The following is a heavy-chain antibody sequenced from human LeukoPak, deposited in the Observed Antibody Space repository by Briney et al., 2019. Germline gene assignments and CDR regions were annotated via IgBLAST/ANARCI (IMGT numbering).Heavy chain of an antibody. CDR3: AKSGYSSSWSNAAVYNWFDP. Sequence: GGSLRLSCAASGFTFSSYAMSWVRQAPGKGLEWVSAISGSGGNTYYADSVKGRFTISRDNSKNTLYLQMNSLRAEDTAVYYCAKSGYSSSWSNAAVYNWFDPWGQGTLVTVSS. J-gene: IGHJ5*02. D-gene: IGHD6-13*01. CDR1: GFTFSSYA. CDR2: ISGSGGNT. V-gene: IGHV3-23*01.